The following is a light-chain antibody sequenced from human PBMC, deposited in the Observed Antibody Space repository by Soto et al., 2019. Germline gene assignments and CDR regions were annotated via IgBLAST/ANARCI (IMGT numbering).Light chain of an antibody. V-gene: IGLV3-21*02. J-gene: IGLJ2*01. CDR1: EVGSRS. CDR3: QVYNSPSDLPVV. CDR2: DDT. Sequence: SYVVTQPPSVSVAPGQAASITCGGDEVGSRSVHWYQQKPGQAPVVVIYDDTYRPSGIPERFSASNSGNTATLTISRVEAGYEADYYCQVYNSPSDLPVVFGGGTKLTVL.